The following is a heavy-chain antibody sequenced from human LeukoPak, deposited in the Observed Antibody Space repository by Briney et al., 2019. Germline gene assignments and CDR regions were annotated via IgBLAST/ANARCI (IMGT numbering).Heavy chain of an antibody. D-gene: IGHD1/OR15-1a*01. Sequence: SETLSLTCTVSGGSISSGSYYWSRIRQPAGKGLEWIGRIYTSGSTNYNPSLKSRVTISVDTSKNQFSLKLSSVTAADTAVYYCARDSNDRTGRFDPWGQGTLVTVSS. CDR1: GGSISSGSYY. V-gene: IGHV4-61*02. CDR2: IYTSGST. CDR3: ARDSNDRTGRFDP. J-gene: IGHJ5*02.